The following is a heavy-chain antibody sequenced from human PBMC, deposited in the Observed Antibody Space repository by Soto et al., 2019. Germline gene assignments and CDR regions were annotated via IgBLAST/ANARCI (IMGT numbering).Heavy chain of an antibody. J-gene: IGHJ4*02. V-gene: IGHV4-59*08. CDR3: ARRWGRSFDD. D-gene: IGHD2-15*01. Sequence: SQSLSLTCTVSGGSISNYYWSWIRQPPGKGLEWIGYIYYSGSTNYNLSLKSRVTISVDTSKNQFSLKLSSVTAADTVGDDCARRWGRSFDDWGKGNLFTVRS. CDR2: IYYSGST. CDR1: GGSISNYY.